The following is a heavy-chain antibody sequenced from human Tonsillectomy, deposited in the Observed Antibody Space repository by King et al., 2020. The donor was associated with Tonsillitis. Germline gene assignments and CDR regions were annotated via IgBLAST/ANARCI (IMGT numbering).Heavy chain of an antibody. J-gene: IGHJ5*02. V-gene: IGHV1-69*01. Sequence: QLVQSGAEVKKPGSSVKVSCKASGGTFSSYAISWVRQAPGQGLEWMGVIIPIFGTANYAQKFQGRVTITADESTSTAYMELSSLRSEDTAVYYCAREYCSGGSCYRNWFDPWGQGTLVTVSS. D-gene: IGHD2-15*01. CDR1: GGTFSSYA. CDR2: IIPIFGTA. CDR3: AREYCSGGSCYRNWFDP.